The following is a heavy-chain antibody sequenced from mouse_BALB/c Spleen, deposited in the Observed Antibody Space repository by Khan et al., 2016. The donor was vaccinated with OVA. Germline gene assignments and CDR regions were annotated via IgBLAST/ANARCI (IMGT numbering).Heavy chain of an antibody. V-gene: IGHV9-1*02. CDR2: INTSTGEP. CDR1: GYTFTNFG. Sequence: QIQLVQSGPELKKPGETVKISCKASGYTFTNFGMNWVKQAPGKALKWMGWINTSTGEPTYAEDFKGRFAFSLETSARTAYLQINNLKNEDMATYYCARGRSCYGSWLAYWGQGTLITVSA. D-gene: IGHD1-1*01. CDR3: ARGRSCYGSWLAY. J-gene: IGHJ3*01.